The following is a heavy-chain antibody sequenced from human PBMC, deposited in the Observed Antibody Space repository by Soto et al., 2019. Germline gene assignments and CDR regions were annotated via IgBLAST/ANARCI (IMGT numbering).Heavy chain of an antibody. CDR1: GFTFSSYA. CDR3: ARDRSWQKATYSGSFDY. CDR2: ISYDGSNK. Sequence: LRLSCAASGFTFSSYAMHWVRQAPGKGLEWVAVISYDGSNKYYADSVKGRFTISRDNSKNTLYLQMNSLRAEDTAVYYCARDRSWQKATYSGSFDYWGQGTLVTVSS. J-gene: IGHJ4*02. D-gene: IGHD1-26*01. V-gene: IGHV3-30-3*01.